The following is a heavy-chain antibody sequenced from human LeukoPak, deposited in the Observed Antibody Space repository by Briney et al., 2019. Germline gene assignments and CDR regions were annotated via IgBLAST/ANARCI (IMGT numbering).Heavy chain of an antibody. V-gene: IGHV1-18*01. J-gene: IGHJ6*03. CDR1: GYTFTSYG. CDR3: ARVWSPTYYDFWSGYDYYYYYMDV. CDR2: ISAYNGNT. D-gene: IGHD3-3*01. Sequence: ASVKVSCKASGYTFTSYGISWVRQAPGQELEWMGWISAYNGNTNYAQKLQGRVTMTTDTSTSTAYMELRSLRSDDTAVYYCARVWSPTYYDFWSGYDYYYYYMDVWGKGTTVTISS.